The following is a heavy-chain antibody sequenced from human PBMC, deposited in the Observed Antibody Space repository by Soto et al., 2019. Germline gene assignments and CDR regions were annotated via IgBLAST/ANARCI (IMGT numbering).Heavy chain of an antibody. J-gene: IGHJ4*02. CDR3: VRRVSGNYDY. CDR1: GFTFSSYD. D-gene: IGHD1-7*01. CDR2: ISSNGGTT. Sequence: EVQLAESGGGMVQPGGSLRLSGVASGFTFSSYDMHWVRQAPGKGLEYVSSISSNGGTTYYGNSVKGRFTISRDNSKNTLYLHMGSLRAEDMAVYYCVRRVSGNYDYWGQGTLVTVSS. V-gene: IGHV3-64*01.